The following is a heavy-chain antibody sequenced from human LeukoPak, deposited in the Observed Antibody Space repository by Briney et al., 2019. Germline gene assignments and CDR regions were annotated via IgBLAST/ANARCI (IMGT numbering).Heavy chain of an antibody. CDR3: ARGRSVGASGWKIDY. J-gene: IGHJ4*02. V-gene: IGHV1-46*01. CDR2: INPSGGST. Sequence: ASVKVSCKASGYTFTSYYMHWVRQAPGQGLEWMGIINPSGGSTSYAQKFQGRVTMTRDMSTSTVYMELSSLRSEDTAVYYCARGRSVGASGWKIDYWGQGTLVTVSS. CDR1: GYTFTSYY. D-gene: IGHD6-19*01.